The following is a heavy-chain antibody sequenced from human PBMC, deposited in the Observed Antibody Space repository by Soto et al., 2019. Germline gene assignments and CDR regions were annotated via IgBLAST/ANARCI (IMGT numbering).Heavy chain of an antibody. CDR1: GFSFSDHY. J-gene: IGHJ4*02. Sequence: EVQLVESGGGLVQPGGSLRLSCAASGFSFSDHYMDWVRQAPGKGLEWLGRIKYKANSYTTEYAASVRGRFTISRDESKKSLYLRMNSLKTEDTAVYYCSRGDFWSGYPDYWGQGTLVTVSS. D-gene: IGHD3-3*01. V-gene: IGHV3-72*01. CDR2: IKYKANSYTT. CDR3: SRGDFWSGYPDY.